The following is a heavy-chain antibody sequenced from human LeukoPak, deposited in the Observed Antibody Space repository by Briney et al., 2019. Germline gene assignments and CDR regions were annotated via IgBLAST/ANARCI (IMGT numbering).Heavy chain of an antibody. Sequence: GGSLRLSCAASEFTFSNYAMHWVRQVPGKGLAWVAVISHDGSNKDYAGSVKGRFTISRDNSKNTLYLQMNSLRAEDSAVYSCARNGLLRGYHTWFDSWGQGTLVTVSS. J-gene: IGHJ5*01. D-gene: IGHD3-3*01. CDR3: ARNGLLRGYHTWFDS. CDR2: ISHDGSNK. CDR1: EFTFSNYA. V-gene: IGHV3-30*01.